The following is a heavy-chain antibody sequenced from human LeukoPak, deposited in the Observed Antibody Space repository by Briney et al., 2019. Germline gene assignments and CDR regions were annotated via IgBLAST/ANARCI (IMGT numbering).Heavy chain of an antibody. J-gene: IGHJ4*02. CDR1: GFTFGSYW. V-gene: IGHV3-7*01. Sequence: TGGSLRLSCAASGFTFGSYWMSWVRQAPGKGLEWVANIKQDGSEKYYVDSVKGRFTISRDNAKNSLYLQMNSLRAEDTAVYYCARVSGWSFDYWGQGTLVTVSS. D-gene: IGHD6-19*01. CDR3: ARVSGWSFDY. CDR2: IKQDGSEK.